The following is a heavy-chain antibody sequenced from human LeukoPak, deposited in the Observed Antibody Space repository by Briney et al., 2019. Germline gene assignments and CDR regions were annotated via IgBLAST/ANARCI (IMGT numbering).Heavy chain of an antibody. CDR1: GGSISVTNHY. Sequence: SETLSLTCTVSGGSISVTNHYWGWIRQPPGKGLEWIGSIFYTGDTYYNPSLKSRITMSVDTSKNHFSPNLNSVTASDTAVYYCARQLGAMTTVSSQGDLGSWGQGTLVTVSS. D-gene: IGHD4-17*01. V-gene: IGHV4-39*01. J-gene: IGHJ5*02. CDR3: ARQLGAMTTVSSQGDLGS. CDR2: IFYTGDT.